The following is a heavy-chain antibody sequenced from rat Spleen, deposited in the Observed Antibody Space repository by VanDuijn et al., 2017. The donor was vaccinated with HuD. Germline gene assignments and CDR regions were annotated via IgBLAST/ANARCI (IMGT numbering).Heavy chain of an antibody. CDR1: GFSLTDYS. CDR2: KWSGGST. J-gene: IGHJ4*01. V-gene: IGHV2S63*01. CDR3: TRSRYNYYVMDA. D-gene: IGHD1-5*01. Sequence: VQLKESGPGLVQPSQTLSLTCTVSGFSLTDYSVHWVRQPPGKGLEWLGVKWSGGSTACNSALKSRLSISRDTSKSQVFLKMNSLQSEDTGIYYCTRSRYNYYVMDAWGQGASVTVSS.